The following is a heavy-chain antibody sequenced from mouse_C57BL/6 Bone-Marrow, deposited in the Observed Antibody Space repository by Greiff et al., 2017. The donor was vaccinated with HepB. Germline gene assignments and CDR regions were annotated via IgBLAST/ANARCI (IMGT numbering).Heavy chain of an antibody. D-gene: IGHD2-4*01. Sequence: EVQVVESGGDLVKPGGSLKLSCAASGFTFSSYGMSWVRQTPDKRLEWVATISSGGSYTYYPDSVKGRFTIARDNAKNTLYRQMRSLKSEDTAMYYCARQTYYDYDGAYWGQGTLVTVSA. J-gene: IGHJ3*01. CDR1: GFTFSSYG. V-gene: IGHV5-6*01. CDR3: ARQTYYDYDGAY. CDR2: ISSGGSYT.